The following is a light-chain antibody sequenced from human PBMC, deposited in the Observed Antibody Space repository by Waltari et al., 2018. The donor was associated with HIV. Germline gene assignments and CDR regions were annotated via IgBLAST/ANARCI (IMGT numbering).Light chain of an antibody. CDR3: GTWDSSLSAE. J-gene: IGLJ2*01. Sequence: QSVLTQPHSVSAAPGQKVTISCSGSSSNIGNNYVSWYQQLPGTAPKLLIYDNDKRPSGIPDRFSGSKSGTSATLGITGLQTGDEADYYCGTWDSSLSAEFGGGTKLTVL. CDR1: SSNIGNNY. CDR2: DND. V-gene: IGLV1-51*01.